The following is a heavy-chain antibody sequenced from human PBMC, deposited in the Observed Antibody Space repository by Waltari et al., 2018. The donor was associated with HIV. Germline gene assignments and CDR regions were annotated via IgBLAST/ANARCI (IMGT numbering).Heavy chain of an antibody. V-gene: IGHV3-30*02. CDR2: IRYDGSNK. CDR3: AKVTPSYDSSGYNVEYFHH. D-gene: IGHD3-22*01. J-gene: IGHJ1*01. CDR1: GFPFSSYG. Sequence: QVQLVESGGGVVQPGGSLRLSCAASGFPFSSYGLPGVRPAPAKGLEWGAFIRYDGSNKYYADSVKGRFTISRDNSKNTLDLQMNSLRAEDTAIYYCAKVTPSYDSSGYNVEYFHHWGQGTLVTVSS.